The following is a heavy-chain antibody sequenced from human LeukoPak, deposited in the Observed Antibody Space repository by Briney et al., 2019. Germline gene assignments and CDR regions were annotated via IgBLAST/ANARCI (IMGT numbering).Heavy chain of an antibody. Sequence: GGSLRLSCAASGFTFSTFNMNWVRQAPGKGLEWVSSITSSGSHIYYEDSVKGRFTISRDNSKNMLYLQMHSLRVEDTAVYFCARDPGAFPYFFDNWGQGTLVTVSS. CDR1: GFTFSTFN. J-gene: IGHJ4*02. V-gene: IGHV3-21*04. CDR3: ARDPGAFPYFFDN. CDR2: ITSSGSHI. D-gene: IGHD4/OR15-4a*01.